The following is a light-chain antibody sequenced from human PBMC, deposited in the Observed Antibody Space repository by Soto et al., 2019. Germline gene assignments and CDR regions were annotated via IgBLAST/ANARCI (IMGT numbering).Light chain of an antibody. V-gene: IGKV3-15*01. CDR1: QSVSSN. CDR2: GAS. Sequence: EIVMTQSPATLSVSPGERATLSCRASQSVSSNLAWYQQKPGQAPRLLIYGASTRATGIPARFSGSGSGTEFTLTISSLHSEDFAAYYCQQYNNWPFTFGPGTKVDIK. CDR3: QQYNNWPFT. J-gene: IGKJ3*01.